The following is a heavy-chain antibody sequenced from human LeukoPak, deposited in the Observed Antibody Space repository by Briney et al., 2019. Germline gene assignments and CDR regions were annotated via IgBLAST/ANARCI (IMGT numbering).Heavy chain of an antibody. V-gene: IGHV3-23*01. CDR3: AKDRKGELAAGLFDY. D-gene: IGHD3-16*01. CDR1: GFTFSSYA. CDR2: ISGSGGST. J-gene: IGHJ4*02. Sequence: PGGSLRLSCAASGFTFSSYAMSWVRQAPGKGLEWVSAISGSGGSTYYADSVKGRFTISRDNSKNTLYLQMNSLRAEDTAVYYCAKDRKGELAAGLFDYWGQGTLVTVSS.